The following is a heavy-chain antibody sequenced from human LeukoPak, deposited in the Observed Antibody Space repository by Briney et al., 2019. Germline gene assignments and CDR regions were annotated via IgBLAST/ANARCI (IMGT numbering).Heavy chain of an antibody. Sequence: GASVKVSCKASGYTFTSYDINWVRQATGQGLEWMGWMNPNSGNTGYAQKFQGRVTIIRNTSITTAYMELSSLRSEDTAVYYCARGRSWKYYFDYWGPGTRVTVSS. CDR2: MNPNSGNT. J-gene: IGHJ4*02. D-gene: IGHD6-13*01. V-gene: IGHV1-8*02. CDR3: ARGRSWKYYFDY. CDR1: GYTFTSYD.